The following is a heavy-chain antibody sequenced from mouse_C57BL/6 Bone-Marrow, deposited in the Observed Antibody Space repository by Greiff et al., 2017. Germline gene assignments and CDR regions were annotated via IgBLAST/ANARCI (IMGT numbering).Heavy chain of an antibody. D-gene: IGHD2-3*01. V-gene: IGHV5-6*01. CDR1: GFTFRSYG. CDR3: ASGDGYYRRDY. Sequence: EVQLVESGGDLVKPGGSLKLSCAASGFTFRSYGMSWVRQTPDKRLEWVATISSGGSYTYYPDSVKGRFTFSRDHANTTMYLQMSRLKSEDTAMYYFASGDGYYRRDYWGQGTSVTVSS. CDR2: ISSGGSYT. J-gene: IGHJ4*01.